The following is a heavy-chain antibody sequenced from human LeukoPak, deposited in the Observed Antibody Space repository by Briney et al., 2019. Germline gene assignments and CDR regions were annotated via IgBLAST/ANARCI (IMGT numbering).Heavy chain of an antibody. J-gene: IGHJ4*02. Sequence: GGSLRLSCAASGFTFSSHNMNWVRQAPGKGLEWVSSISSSSSYIYYADSVKGRFTISRDNAKNPLYLQMNSLRAEDTAVYYCARSQGYSSGWYNPFDYWGQGTLVTASS. CDR1: GFTFSSHN. CDR2: ISSSSSYI. V-gene: IGHV3-21*01. D-gene: IGHD6-19*01. CDR3: ARSQGYSSGWYNPFDY.